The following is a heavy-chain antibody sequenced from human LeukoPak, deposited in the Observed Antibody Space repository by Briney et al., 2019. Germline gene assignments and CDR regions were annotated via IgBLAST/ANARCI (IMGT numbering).Heavy chain of an antibody. CDR3: AREPLGSSGYMDV. CDR2: IYGGGST. J-gene: IGHJ6*03. D-gene: IGHD3-10*01. V-gene: IGHV4-59*11. Sequence: SETLSLTCTVSGGSSSRQYWNWIRQPPGKGPEWIGSIYGGGSTNYNPSLRSRATISLDASKNQFSLKLNSVTAADTAVYYCAREPLGSSGYMDVWGKGTTVTVSS. CDR1: GGSSSRQY.